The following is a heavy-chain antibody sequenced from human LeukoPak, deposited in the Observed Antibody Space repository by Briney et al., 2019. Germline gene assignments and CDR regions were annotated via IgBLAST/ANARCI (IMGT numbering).Heavy chain of an antibody. CDR2: ISYDGSTK. V-gene: IGHV3-30*18. Sequence: PGRSLRLSSAASGFTFSSHGMQWVRQAPGKGLEWVAVISYDGSTKYYADSVKGRFTISRDNSKSTLYLQMNSLRAEDTAVYYCAKESGSRSYGAYFPHWGQGTLVTVSS. CDR1: GFTFSSHG. CDR3: AKESGSRSYGAYFPH. J-gene: IGHJ1*01. D-gene: IGHD6-13*01.